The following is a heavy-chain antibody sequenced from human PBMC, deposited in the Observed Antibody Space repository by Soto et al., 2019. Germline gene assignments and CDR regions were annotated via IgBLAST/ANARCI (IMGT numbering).Heavy chain of an antibody. D-gene: IGHD3-3*02. J-gene: IGHJ5*02. CDR3: ATVATHSYNWIDP. V-gene: IGHV3-74*01. CDR2: INADGSTT. CDR1: GFTFSTYW. Sequence: EVQLVESGGGLVQPGGSLRLSCAASGFTFSTYWMHWVRKAPGKGLVWVSRINADGSTTTYADSVKGRFTISRDNAKNTLYLQMNSLGPEDTAVYFCATVATHSYNWIDPWGQGTLVTISS.